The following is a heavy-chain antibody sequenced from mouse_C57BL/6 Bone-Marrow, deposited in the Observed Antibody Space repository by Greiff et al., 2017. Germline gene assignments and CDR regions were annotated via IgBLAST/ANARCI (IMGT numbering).Heavy chain of an antibody. CDR3: AREFYYAMDY. V-gene: IGHV1-69*01. CDR2: IDPSDSYT. J-gene: IGHJ4*01. Sequence: QVQLKQPGAELVMPGASVKLSCKASGYTFTSYWMHWVKQRPGQGLEWIGEIDPSDSYTNYNQKFKGKSTLTVDTSSSTAYMQLSSLTSEASAVYYCAREFYYAMDYWGQGTSVTVSS. CDR1: GYTFTSYW.